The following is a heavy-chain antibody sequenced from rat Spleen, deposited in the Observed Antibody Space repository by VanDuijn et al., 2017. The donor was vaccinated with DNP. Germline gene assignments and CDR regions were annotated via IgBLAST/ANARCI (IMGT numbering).Heavy chain of an antibody. V-gene: IGHV5-7*01. Sequence: EVQLVESGGGLVQPGRSLKLSCAASGFTFSDYNMAWVRQASKKGLEWVATISYDGGSTKYGDSVKGRFTISRDNAKNTLYLQMNSLRSEDMATYYCARWNSGHFDYWGQGVMVPVSS. J-gene: IGHJ2*01. D-gene: IGHD4-3*01. CDR1: GFTFSDYN. CDR2: ISYDGGST. CDR3: ARWNSGHFDY.